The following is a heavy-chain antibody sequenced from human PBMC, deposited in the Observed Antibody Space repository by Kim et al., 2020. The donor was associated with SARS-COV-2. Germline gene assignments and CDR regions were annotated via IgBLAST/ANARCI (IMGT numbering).Heavy chain of an antibody. J-gene: IGHJ4*02. V-gene: IGHV3-48*01. CDR2: ISSSSSTI. CDR3: ASLYSLGY. CDR1: GFSFSDSA. Sequence: GGSLRLSCAASGFSFSDSAMHWVRQAPGKGLEWVSYISSSSSTIYYADSVKGRFTISRDNAKNSLYLQMNSLRAEDTAVYYCASLYSLGYWGQGTLVTVS. D-gene: IGHD5-18*01.